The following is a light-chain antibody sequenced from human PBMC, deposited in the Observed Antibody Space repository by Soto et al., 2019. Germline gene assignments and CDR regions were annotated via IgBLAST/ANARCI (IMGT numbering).Light chain of an antibody. V-gene: IGKV3-20*01. CDR3: QQYGSSLWT. CDR2: GAS. Sequence: EIVLTQSPGTLSLSPGERATLSCRASQSVSSSSLAWYQQKPGQAPRLLIYGASSRATGIPDRFSGSVSGTDFTLTISRLEPEDFAVYYCQQYGSSLWTFGRGTNVEIK. CDR1: QSVSSSS. J-gene: IGKJ1*01.